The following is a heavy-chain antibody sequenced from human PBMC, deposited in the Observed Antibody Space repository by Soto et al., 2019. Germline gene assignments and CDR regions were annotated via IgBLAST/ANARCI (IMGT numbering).Heavy chain of an antibody. CDR1: GGSISSSSYY. CDR3: ARLGGDITMVRGVKWFLRWFDP. V-gene: IGHV4-39*01. J-gene: IGHJ5*02. CDR2: IYYSGST. Sequence: SETLSLTCTVSGGSISSSSYYWGWIRQPPGKGLEWIGSIYYSGSTYYNPSLKSRVTISVDTSKNQFSLKLSSVTAADTAVYYCARLGGDITMVRGVKWFLRWFDPWGQGTLVTVSS. D-gene: IGHD3-10*01.